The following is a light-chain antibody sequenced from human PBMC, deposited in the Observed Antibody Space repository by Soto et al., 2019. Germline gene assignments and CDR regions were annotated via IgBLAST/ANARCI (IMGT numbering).Light chain of an antibody. J-gene: IGKJ1*01. CDR3: QQGYSNPWT. Sequence: DMQMTHSPSTLSASVGDRVTITCRASQSVNTYLHWYQQKAGQAPKLLIYAASNLQSGVPSRFSGRGSGTDFTLTVESLQPEDFATYYCQQGYSNPWTFGQGTKVDIK. CDR1: QSVNTY. V-gene: IGKV1-39*01. CDR2: AAS.